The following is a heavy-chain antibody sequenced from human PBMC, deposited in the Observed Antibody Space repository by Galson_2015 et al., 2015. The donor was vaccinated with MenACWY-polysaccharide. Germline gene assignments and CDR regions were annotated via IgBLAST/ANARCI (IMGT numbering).Heavy chain of an antibody. CDR2: IKQDGSEN. D-gene: IGHD3-10*01. CDR3: ARGYMVRGGYFDP. CDR1: GFTFSGYW. Sequence: SLRLSCAASGFTFSGYWMSWVRQAPGKGLEWVANIKQDGSENYYVDSVKGRITISRDNAKNSLYLQMNSLRAEDTAVYYCARGYMVRGGYFDPWGYGTLVTVSS. J-gene: IGHJ4*01. V-gene: IGHV3-7*04.